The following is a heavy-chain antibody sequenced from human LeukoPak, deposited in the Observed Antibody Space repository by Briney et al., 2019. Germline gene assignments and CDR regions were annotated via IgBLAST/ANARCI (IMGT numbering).Heavy chain of an antibody. D-gene: IGHD2-15*01. CDR3: ARGRGEEAAPLGYYYGMDV. CDR1: GGSFSGYY. V-gene: IGHV4-34*01. J-gene: IGHJ6*02. CDR2: INHSGST. Sequence: PSETLSLTCAVYGGSFSGYYWSWIRQPPGKGLEWIGEINHSGSTNYNPSLKSRVTISVDTSKNQFSLKLSSVTAADTAVYYCARGRGEEAAPLGYYYGMDVWGQGTTVTVSS.